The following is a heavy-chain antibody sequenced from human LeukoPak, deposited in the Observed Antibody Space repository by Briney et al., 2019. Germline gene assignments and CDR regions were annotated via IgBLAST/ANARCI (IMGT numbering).Heavy chain of an antibody. CDR1: GDTIRFYY. Sequence: PSETLSLTCTVSGDTIRFYYWSWIRQSPGKGLEWLGYFGNRRSTEYNPSLESRVTISVDTSKNQFSLKLNSVTAADTAMYYCAKHTYHGDVDSDNYGMDVWGQGTTVTVSS. V-gene: IGHV4-59*08. CDR2: FGNRRST. CDR3: AKHTYHGDVDSDNYGMDV. D-gene: IGHD5-24*01. J-gene: IGHJ6*02.